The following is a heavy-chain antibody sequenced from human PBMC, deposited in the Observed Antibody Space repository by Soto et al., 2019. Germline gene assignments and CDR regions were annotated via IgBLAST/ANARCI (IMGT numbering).Heavy chain of an antibody. Sequence: VASVKVSCKASGYTFSTHAMHWVRQAPGQSLEWMGWINGGTGQTKHSHRFQDRVSITRDTSASTAYMELSSLRSEDTAVYYCARGKGMEENYYYYGLDIWGQETTVTVSS. CDR1: GYTFSTHA. J-gene: IGHJ6*02. V-gene: IGHV1-3*01. D-gene: IGHD1-1*01. CDR3: ARGKGMEENYYYYGLDI. CDR2: INGGTGQT.